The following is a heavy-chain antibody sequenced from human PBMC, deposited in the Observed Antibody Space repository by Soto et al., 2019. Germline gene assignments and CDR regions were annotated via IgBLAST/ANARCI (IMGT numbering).Heavy chain of an antibody. CDR3: ASSYGSGREYYYYYMDV. CDR2: IKQDGSEK. Sequence: ESGGGLVQPGGSLRLSCAASGFTFSSYWMSWVRQAPGKGLEWVANIKQDGSEKYYVDSVKGRFTISRDNAKNSLYLQMNSLRAEDTAVYYCASSYGSGREYYYYYMDVWGKGTTVTVSS. D-gene: IGHD3-10*01. J-gene: IGHJ6*03. CDR1: GFTFSSYW. V-gene: IGHV3-7*01.